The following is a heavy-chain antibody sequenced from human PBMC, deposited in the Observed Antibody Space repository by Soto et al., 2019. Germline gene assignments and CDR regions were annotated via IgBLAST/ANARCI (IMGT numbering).Heavy chain of an antibody. Sequence: SETLSLTCTVSGGSISSSSYYWGCIRQPPGKGLEWIGSIYYSGSANYNPSLKSRVTISVDTSKNQFSLKLSSVTAADTAVYYCARLRGDIVVVPAARGLNYYYYMDVWGKGTTVTVSS. CDR2: IYYSGSA. D-gene: IGHD2-2*01. CDR1: GGSISSSSYY. J-gene: IGHJ6*03. CDR3: ARLRGDIVVVPAARGLNYYYYMDV. V-gene: IGHV4-39*07.